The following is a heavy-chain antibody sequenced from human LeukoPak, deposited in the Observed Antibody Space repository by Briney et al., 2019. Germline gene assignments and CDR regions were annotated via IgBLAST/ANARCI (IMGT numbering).Heavy chain of an antibody. Sequence: SETLSLTCTVSGGSISSSSYYWGWIRQPPGKGLEWIGSIYYSGSTYYNPSLKSRVTISVDTSKNQFSLKLSSVTAADTAVYYCARGGIRLWDAFDIWGQGTMVTVSS. D-gene: IGHD3-16*01. CDR1: GGSISSSSYY. CDR3: ARGGIRLWDAFDI. CDR2: IYYSGST. V-gene: IGHV4-39*07. J-gene: IGHJ3*02.